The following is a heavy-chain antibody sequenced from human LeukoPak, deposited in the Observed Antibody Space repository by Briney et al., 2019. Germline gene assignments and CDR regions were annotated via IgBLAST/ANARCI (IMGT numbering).Heavy chain of an antibody. V-gene: IGHV3-7*03. CDR1: GFTFSSYW. CDR3: ARDKSAGADTGSSFYY. D-gene: IGHD3-10*01. J-gene: IGHJ4*02. Sequence: GGSLRLSCAASGFTFSSYWMSWVRQAPGKGLEWVASIKEDGSEKYYVDSVKGRFTFSRDNAKNSLYLQMDNLRAEDTAVYYCARDKSAGADTGSSFYYWGQGALVTVSS. CDR2: IKEDGSEK.